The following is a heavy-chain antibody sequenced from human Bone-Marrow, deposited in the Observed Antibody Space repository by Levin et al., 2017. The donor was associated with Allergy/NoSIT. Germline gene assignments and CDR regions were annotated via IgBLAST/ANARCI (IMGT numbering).Heavy chain of an antibody. CDR1: GYSFTSYW. V-gene: IGHV5-51*01. J-gene: IGHJ6*02. CDR2: IYPGDSDT. CDR3: ARLLGYCSGGSCHHPHYYGMDV. Sequence: GESLKISCKGSGYSFTSYWIGWVRQMPGKGLEWMGIIYPGDSDTRYSPSFQGQVTISADKSISTAYLQWSSLKASDTAMYYCARLLGYCSGGSCHHPHYYGMDVWGQGTTVTVSS. D-gene: IGHD2-15*01.